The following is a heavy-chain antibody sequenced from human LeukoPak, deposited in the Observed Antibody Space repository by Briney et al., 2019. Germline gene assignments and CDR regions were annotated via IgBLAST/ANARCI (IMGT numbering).Heavy chain of an antibody. CDR1: GFTVSSNY. CDR2: IYSGGST. J-gene: IGHJ3*02. CDR3: ARGPPTVTSVGDAFDI. Sequence: GGSLRLSCAASGFTVSSNYMSWVRQAPGKGLEWVSDIYSGGSTYYADSVEGRFTISRDNFKNTLYLQMNSLRAEDTAVYYCARGPPTVTSVGDAFDIWGQGTMVTVSS. V-gene: IGHV3-53*01. D-gene: IGHD3-16*01.